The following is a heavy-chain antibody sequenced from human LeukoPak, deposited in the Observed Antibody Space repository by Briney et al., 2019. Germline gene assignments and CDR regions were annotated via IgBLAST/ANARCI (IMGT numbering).Heavy chain of an antibody. CDR1: GDSFISSPYY. Sequence: SETLSLTCTVSGDSFISSPYYWAWIRHPPGKGLEWFGYIYYSGSTNYNPSLKSRVTISVDTSKNQFSLKLSSVTAADTAVYYCARGVKEWFGEIDYFDYWGQGTLVTVSS. D-gene: IGHD3-10*01. J-gene: IGHJ4*02. CDR3: ARGVKEWFGEIDYFDY. V-gene: IGHV4-61*01. CDR2: IYYSGST.